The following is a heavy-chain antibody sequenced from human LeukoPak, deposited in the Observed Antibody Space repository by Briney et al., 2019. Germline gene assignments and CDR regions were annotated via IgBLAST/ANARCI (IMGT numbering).Heavy chain of an antibody. CDR2: TFYRSKLSN. Sequence: SQTLSLTCAISGDSVSSDRAAWNWLRQSPSRGLEWLGRTFYRSKLSNDYAVSVKSRITINPDTSKNQFSLQLNSVTPEDTAVYYCARNRLWLQSDFDYWGQGTLVTVSS. CDR3: ARNRLWLQSDFDY. V-gene: IGHV6-1*01. CDR1: GDSVSSDRAA. D-gene: IGHD5-24*01. J-gene: IGHJ4*02.